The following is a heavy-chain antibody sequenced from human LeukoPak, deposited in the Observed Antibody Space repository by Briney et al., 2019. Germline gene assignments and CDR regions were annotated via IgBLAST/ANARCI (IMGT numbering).Heavy chain of an antibody. J-gene: IGHJ4*02. CDR1: GDTFTSYD. V-gene: IGHV1-8*01. CDR2: MNPNSGNT. D-gene: IGHD3-10*01. Sequence: ASVKVSCKASGDTFTSYDINWVRQATGQGLEWMVWMNPNSGNTGYAQKFQGRVTMTRNTSISTAYMELSRLRSDDTALYYCARDRREVYKYGSGTFKFGENFFDSWGQGTLVTVSS. CDR3: ARDRREVYKYGSGTFKFGENFFDS.